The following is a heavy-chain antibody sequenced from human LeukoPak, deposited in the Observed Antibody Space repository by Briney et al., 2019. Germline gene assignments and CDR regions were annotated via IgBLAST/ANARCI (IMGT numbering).Heavy chain of an antibody. CDR1: GGSISSGGYS. CDR2: MYHSGST. Sequence: SQTLSLTCAVSGGSISSGGYSWSWIRQPPGKGLEWIGYMYHSGSTYYNPSLKSRVTISVDRSKNQFSLKLSPVTAADTAVYYCAGTDLYWYFDLWGRGTLVTVSS. J-gene: IGHJ2*01. CDR3: AGTDLYWYFDL. V-gene: IGHV4-30-2*02.